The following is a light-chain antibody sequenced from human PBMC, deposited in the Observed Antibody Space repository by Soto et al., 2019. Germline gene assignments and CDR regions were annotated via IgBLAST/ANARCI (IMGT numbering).Light chain of an antibody. CDR2: EVF. V-gene: IGLV2-14*01. Sequence: QSALTQPASVSGSPGQSITISCTGTNSDLGAYDYVSWYQQHPGKAPRLLIYEVFNRPSGVSNRFSGSKSGNTASLTISGLQTEDEADYYCCSYTSISTSAVFGGGTKLTVL. CDR1: NSDLGAYDY. CDR3: CSYTSISTSAV. J-gene: IGLJ2*01.